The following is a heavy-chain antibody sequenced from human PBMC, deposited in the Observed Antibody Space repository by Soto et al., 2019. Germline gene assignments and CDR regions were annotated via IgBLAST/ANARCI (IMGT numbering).Heavy chain of an antibody. D-gene: IGHD1-26*01. CDR1: GDSISSSY. V-gene: IGHV4-59*08. Sequence: SETLSLTCTVSGDSISSSYWSWIRQPPGKGLEWIGYIYYSGSTHYNPSLKSRVTISVDTSKNQFSLKLSSVTAADTAVYYCARERPDGARLDPWGQGTLVTVS. J-gene: IGHJ5*02. CDR3: ARERPDGARLDP. CDR2: IYYSGST.